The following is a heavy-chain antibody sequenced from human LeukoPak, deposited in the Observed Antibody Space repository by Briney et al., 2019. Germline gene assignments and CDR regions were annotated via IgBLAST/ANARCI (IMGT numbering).Heavy chain of an antibody. CDR3: ARYADSSFSTPNNWFDP. CDR2: IYPGDSDT. V-gene: IGHV5-51*01. J-gene: IGHJ5*02. D-gene: IGHD6-6*01. CDR1: GYSFTSYW. Sequence: GDSLKISCKGSGYSFTSYWIGWVRQMPGKGLEWMGIIYPGDSDTRYSPSFQGQVTISADKSISTAYLQWSSLKASDTAMYYCARYADSSFSTPNNWFDPWGQGTLVTVSS.